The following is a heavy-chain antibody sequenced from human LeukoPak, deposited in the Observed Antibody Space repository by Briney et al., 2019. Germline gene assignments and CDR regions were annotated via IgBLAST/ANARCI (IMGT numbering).Heavy chain of an antibody. D-gene: IGHD3-10*01. CDR3: AKARASIRAAAFDY. CDR2: ISWNSGSI. CDR1: GFTFDDYA. Sequence: GRSLRLSCAGSGFTFDDYAMHWVRQAPGKGLEWVSGISWNSGSIGYADSVKGRFTISRDNAKNSLYLQMNSLRTEDTALHYCAKARASIRAAAFDYWGQGTLVTVSS. J-gene: IGHJ4*02. V-gene: IGHV3-9*01.